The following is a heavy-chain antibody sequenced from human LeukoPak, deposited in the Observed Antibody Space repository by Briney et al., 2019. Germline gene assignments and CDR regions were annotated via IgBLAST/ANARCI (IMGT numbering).Heavy chain of an antibody. D-gene: IGHD3-22*01. CDR2: ISYDGSDN. CDR1: GFTFSSYG. V-gene: IGHV3-30*03. J-gene: IGHJ6*03. Sequence: PGGSLRLSCAASGFTFSSYGMHWVRQAPDKGLEWVAVISYDGSDNYYGDSVKGRFTISRDNSKNTLYLQMNSLRAEDTAVYYCARSAVINYYYYYMDVWGKGTTVTVSS. CDR3: ARSAVINYYYYYMDV.